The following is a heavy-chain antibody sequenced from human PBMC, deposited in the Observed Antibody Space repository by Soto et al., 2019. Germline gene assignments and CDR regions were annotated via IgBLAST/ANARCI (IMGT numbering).Heavy chain of an antibody. V-gene: IGHV4-30-4*01. D-gene: IGHD3-10*01. Sequence: PSETLSLTCTVSGGSISSGDYYWSWIRQPPGKGLEWIGYIYYSGSTYYNPSLKSRVTISVDTSKNQFSLKLSSVTAADTAVYYCARGSYYYGSGVFDYWGQGTLVTVSS. CDR2: IYYSGST. CDR3: ARGSYYYGSGVFDY. J-gene: IGHJ4*02. CDR1: GGSISSGDYY.